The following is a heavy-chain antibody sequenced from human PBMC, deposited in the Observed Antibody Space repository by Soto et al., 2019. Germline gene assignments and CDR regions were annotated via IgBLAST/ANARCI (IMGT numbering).Heavy chain of an antibody. CDR3: AKDSNKYSSSLRGRYFDY. J-gene: IGHJ4*02. V-gene: IGHV3-30*18. CDR1: GFTFSSYG. Sequence: GGSLRLSCAASGFTFSSYGMHWVRQAPGKGLEWVAVISYDGSNKYCADSVKGRFTISRDNSKNTLLLQMNSLGAEDTAVYYCAKDSNKYSSSLRGRYFDYWGQGMGVTVYS. D-gene: IGHD4-4*01. CDR2: ISYDGSNK.